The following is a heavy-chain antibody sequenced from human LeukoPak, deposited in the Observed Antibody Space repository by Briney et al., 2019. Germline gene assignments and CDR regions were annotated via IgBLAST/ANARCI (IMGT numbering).Heavy chain of an antibody. Sequence: ASVKVSCKASGYTFTSYDINWVRQATGQGLEWMGWMNPNSGNTGYAQKFQGRVTMTRNTSISTAYMELSSLRSEDTAVYYYARSIYGDYVRVIDYWGQGTLVTVSS. CDR3: ARSIYGDYVRVIDY. CDR2: MNPNSGNT. V-gene: IGHV1-8*01. D-gene: IGHD4-17*01. J-gene: IGHJ4*02. CDR1: GYTFTSYD.